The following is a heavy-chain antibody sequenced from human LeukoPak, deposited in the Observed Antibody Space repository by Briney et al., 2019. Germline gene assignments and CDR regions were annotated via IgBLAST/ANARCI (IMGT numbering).Heavy chain of an antibody. D-gene: IGHD5-18*01. CDR3: AKDRWYTAMGLFDY. CDR1: GFTFSSYG. Sequence: PGGSLRLSCAASGFTFSSYGMHWVRQAPGRGLEWVAVISYDGSNKYYADSVKGRFTISRDNSKNTLYLQMNSLRAEDTAVYYCAKDRWYTAMGLFDYWGQGTLVTVSS. J-gene: IGHJ4*02. V-gene: IGHV3-30*18. CDR2: ISYDGSNK.